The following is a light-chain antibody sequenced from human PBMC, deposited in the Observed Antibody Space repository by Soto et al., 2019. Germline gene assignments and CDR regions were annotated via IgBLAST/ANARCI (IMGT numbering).Light chain of an antibody. CDR1: QSVSIY. CDR2: ASS. CDR3: QQSYSTPT. Sequence: IRLIQSACSLSVSVKDVDTSTCRTSQSVSIYVNWYQQKPGKAPILLIYASSSLQSGVPSRFSGGGSGTDFTLTISSLEPEDFATYYCQQSYSTPTLGQGTKVDIK. V-gene: IGKV1-39*01. J-gene: IGKJ2*01.